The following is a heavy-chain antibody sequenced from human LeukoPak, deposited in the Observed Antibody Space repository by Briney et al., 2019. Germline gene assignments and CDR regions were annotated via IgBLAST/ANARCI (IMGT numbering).Heavy chain of an antibody. D-gene: IGHD1-1*01. CDR3: ARVERDDYYYYYYMDV. CDR1: GFTVSSNY. Sequence: GGSLRLSCAASGFTVSSNYMSWVRQAPGKGLEWVSVIYSGGSTYYADSVKGRFTISRDNSKNTLYLQMNSLRAEDTAVYYCARVERDDYYYYYYMDVWGKGTTVTVSS. J-gene: IGHJ6*03. V-gene: IGHV3-53*01. CDR2: IYSGGST.